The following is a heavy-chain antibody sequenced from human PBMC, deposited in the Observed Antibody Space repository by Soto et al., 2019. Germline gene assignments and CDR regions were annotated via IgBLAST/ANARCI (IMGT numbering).Heavy chain of an antibody. CDR2: INHSGST. CDR1: GGSFSSYY. Sequence: SETLSLTCAVYGGSFSSYYWSWIRQPPGKGLEWIGEINHSGSTNYNPSLKSRVTISVDTSKNQFSLKLRSEDTAVYYCAKVPGIAAAASAYYYGMDVWGQGTTVTVSS. J-gene: IGHJ6*02. D-gene: IGHD6-13*01. CDR3: AKVPGIAAAASAYYYGMDV. V-gene: IGHV4-34*01.